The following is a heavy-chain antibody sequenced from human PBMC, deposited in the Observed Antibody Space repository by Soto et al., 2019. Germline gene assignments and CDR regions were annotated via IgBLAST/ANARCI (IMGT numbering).Heavy chain of an antibody. CDR1: GGSISRYY. D-gene: IGHD6-13*01. V-gene: IGHV4-59*08. Sequence: QVQLQESGPGLVKPSETLSLTCTVSGGSISRYYWSWIRQPPGKGLESIGYIFYTGSTNYNPSLNSRVTISLTASNNPVSLKLASVTAADTAVYYCARHPSASGDAFDIWGQGTMVTVSS. CDR2: IFYTGST. J-gene: IGHJ3*02. CDR3: ARHPSASGDAFDI.